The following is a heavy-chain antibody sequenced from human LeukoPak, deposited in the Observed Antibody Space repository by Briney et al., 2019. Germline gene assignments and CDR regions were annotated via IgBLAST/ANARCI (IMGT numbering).Heavy chain of an antibody. J-gene: IGHJ4*02. D-gene: IGHD3-9*01. Sequence: ASVKVSCKASGYTFTGYYMHWVRQAPGQGLEWMGWINPNSGGTNYAQKFQGRVTMTRDTSISTAYMELSRLRSDDTAVYYCARGGGGLRYFDWFYYFDYWGQGTLVTVSS. V-gene: IGHV1-2*02. CDR2: INPNSGGT. CDR3: ARGGGGLRYFDWFYYFDY. CDR1: GYTFTGYY.